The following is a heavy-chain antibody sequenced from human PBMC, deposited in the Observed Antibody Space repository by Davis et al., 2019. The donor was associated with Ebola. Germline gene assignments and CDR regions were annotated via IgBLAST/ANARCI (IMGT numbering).Heavy chain of an antibody. CDR2: IWYDGSNK. V-gene: IGHV3-33*08. CDR3: ARGGYD. D-gene: IGHD5-18*01. J-gene: IGHJ4*02. Sequence: GGSLRLSCAASGFTFSSYWMHWVRQAPGKGLEWVAVIWYDGSNKYYADSVKGRFTISRDNAKNSLYLQMNSLRDEDTAVYYCARGGYDWGQGTLVTVSS. CDR1: GFTFSSYW.